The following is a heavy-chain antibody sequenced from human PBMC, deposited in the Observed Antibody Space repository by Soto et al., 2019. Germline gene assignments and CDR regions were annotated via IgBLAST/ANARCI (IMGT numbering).Heavy chain of an antibody. J-gene: IGHJ6*02. CDR3: AREARDYQGMDV. CDR2: ISPSGGRT. CDR1: GYTFTTYY. V-gene: IGHV1-46*01. Sequence: ASVKVSCKASGYTFTTYYMHCVRQAPGQGLEWMGVISPSGGRTTYGQKFQGRVTMTRDTSTSTVYMELSSLRSEDTAVYYCAREARDYQGMDVWGQGTTVTVSS.